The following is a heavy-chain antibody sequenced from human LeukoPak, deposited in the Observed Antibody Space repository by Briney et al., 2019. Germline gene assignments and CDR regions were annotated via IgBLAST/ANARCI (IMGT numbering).Heavy chain of an antibody. J-gene: IGHJ6*03. CDR1: GYCISHDYY. Sequence: SETLSLTCAVSGYCISHDYYWGWIRPPPGKGLEWIGSIYHSGSTYYNPSLKSRVTISVYTSKNQFSLKLSSVTAADTAVYYCSRARGTAIFGVVVLDYYMDVWGKGTTVTVSS. CDR3: SRARGTAIFGVVVLDYYMDV. CDR2: IYHSGST. D-gene: IGHD3-3*01. V-gene: IGHV4-38-2*01.